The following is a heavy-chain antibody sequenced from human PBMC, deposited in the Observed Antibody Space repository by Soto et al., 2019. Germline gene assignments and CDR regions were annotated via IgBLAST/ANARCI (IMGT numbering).Heavy chain of an antibody. V-gene: IGHV3-30*18. CDR2: ISYDGSNK. J-gene: IGHJ4*02. CDR3: AKVGGGWSIVGATWSRFDY. Sequence: PGGSLRLSCAASGFTFSSYGMHWVRQAPGKGLEWVAVISYDGSNKYYADSVKGRFTISRDNSKNTLYLQMNSLRAEDTAVYYCAKVGGGWSIVGATWSRFDYWEQGTLVTVSS. D-gene: IGHD1-26*01. CDR1: GFTFSSYG.